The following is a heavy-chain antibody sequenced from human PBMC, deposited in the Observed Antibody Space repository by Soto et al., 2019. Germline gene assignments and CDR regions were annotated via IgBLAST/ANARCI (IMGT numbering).Heavy chain of an antibody. J-gene: IGHJ3*02. CDR2: ISAYNGNT. D-gene: IGHD1-1*01. Sequence: ASVKVSCKASGYTFTSYGISWVRQAPGQGLEWMGWISAYNGNTNYAQKLQGRVTMTTDTSTSTAYMELRSLRSDDTAVYYCARDGGLGLVSRGVNWNFPLYRPDAFDIWGQGTMVTVSS. CDR1: GYTFTSYG. CDR3: ARDGGLGLVSRGVNWNFPLYRPDAFDI. V-gene: IGHV1-18*01.